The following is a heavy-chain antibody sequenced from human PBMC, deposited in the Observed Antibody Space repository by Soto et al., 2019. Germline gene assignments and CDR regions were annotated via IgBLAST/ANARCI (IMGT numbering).Heavy chain of an antibody. CDR1: GGSISSSNW. D-gene: IGHD3-22*01. Sequence: NLSETLSLTCAVSGGSISSSNWWSWVRQPPGKGLEWIGEIYHSGSTNYNPSLKSRVTISVDKSKNQFSLKLSSVTAADTAVYYCARGAFIYYDSSGFGWGRWLDYWGQGTLVTVSS. V-gene: IGHV4-4*02. J-gene: IGHJ4*02. CDR3: ARGAFIYYDSSGFGWGRWLDY. CDR2: IYHSGST.